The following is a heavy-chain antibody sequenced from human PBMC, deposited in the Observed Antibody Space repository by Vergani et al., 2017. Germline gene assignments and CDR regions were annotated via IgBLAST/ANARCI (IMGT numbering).Heavy chain of an antibody. Sequence: QVQLVESGGGVVQPGRSLRLSCAASGFTFSSYGMHWVRQAPGKGLEWVAVIWYDGSNKYYADSVKGRFTISRDNSKTTLYLQMNSLRAEDTAVYYCARDKGAFDIWGQGTMVTVSS. CDR1: GFTFSSYG. J-gene: IGHJ3*02. CDR2: IWYDGSNK. V-gene: IGHV3-33*01. CDR3: ARDKGAFDI.